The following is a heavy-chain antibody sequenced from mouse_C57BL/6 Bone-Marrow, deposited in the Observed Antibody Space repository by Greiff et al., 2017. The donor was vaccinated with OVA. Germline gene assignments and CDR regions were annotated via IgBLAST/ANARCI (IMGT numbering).Heavy chain of an antibody. Sequence: EVKRVESGGDLVKPGGSLKLSCAASGFTFSSYGMSWVRQTPDKRLEWVATISSGGSYTYYPDSVKGRFTISRDNAKNTLYLQMSSLKSEDTAMYYCASRNYKSFAYWGQGTLVTVSA. CDR1: GFTFSSYG. V-gene: IGHV5-6*02. J-gene: IGHJ3*01. CDR3: ASRNYKSFAY. D-gene: IGHD1-3*01. CDR2: ISSGGSYT.